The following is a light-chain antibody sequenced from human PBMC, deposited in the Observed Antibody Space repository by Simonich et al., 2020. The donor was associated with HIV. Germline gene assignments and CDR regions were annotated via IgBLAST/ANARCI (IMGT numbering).Light chain of an antibody. CDR1: SSDVGGYNY. V-gene: IGLV2-8*01. Sequence: QSALTQLPSASGSPGQSVTISCTGTSSDVGGYNYVSWYQQHPGKAPKLMIYEVSKRPSGVPDRFSGSKSGNTASLTVSGLQAEDEADYYCSSYAGSDIWVFGGGTKLTVL. CDR2: EVS. CDR3: SSYAGSDIWV. J-gene: IGLJ3*02.